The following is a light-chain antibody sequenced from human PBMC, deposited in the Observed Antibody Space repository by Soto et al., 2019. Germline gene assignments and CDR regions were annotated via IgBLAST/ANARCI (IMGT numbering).Light chain of an antibody. CDR1: QSVSNNY. J-gene: IGKJ5*01. V-gene: IGKV3-20*01. CDR2: GAS. CDR3: QQYGTT. Sequence: PGERATLSCRASQSVSNNYLAWYQQKPGQAPRRLIYGASSRATGIPDRFSGSGSGTDFTLTISRLEPEDFAVYYCQQYGTTFGQGTRLEIK.